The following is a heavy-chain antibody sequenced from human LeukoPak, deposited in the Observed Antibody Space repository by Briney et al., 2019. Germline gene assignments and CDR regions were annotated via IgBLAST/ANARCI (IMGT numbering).Heavy chain of an antibody. V-gene: IGHV5-10-1*01. Sequence: GESLKISCKGSGYSFTSYWISWVRQMPGKGLEWMGRIDPSDSYTNYSPSFQGHVTISADKSISTAYLQWSSLRASDTAMYYCARPSSGWYVLDYWGQGTLVTVSS. CDR2: IDPSDSYT. D-gene: IGHD6-19*01. CDR1: GYSFTSYW. J-gene: IGHJ4*02. CDR3: ARPSSGWYVLDY.